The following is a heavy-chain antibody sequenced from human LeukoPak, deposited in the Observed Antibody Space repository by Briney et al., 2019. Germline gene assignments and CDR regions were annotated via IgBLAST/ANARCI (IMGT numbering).Heavy chain of an antibody. D-gene: IGHD6-13*01. CDR1: GFIFDDFS. V-gene: IGHV3-9*01. CDR2: VTWHGRST. Sequence: GRSLRLSCAASGFIFDDFSMFWVRQVPGKGLEWVSSVTWHGRSTAYADSVRGRFTISRDNAKYSLYLQMNSLRPEDTAFYYCTKATTRRVPAATIDSWGQGTLVTVSS. CDR3: TKATTRRVPAATIDS. J-gene: IGHJ4*02.